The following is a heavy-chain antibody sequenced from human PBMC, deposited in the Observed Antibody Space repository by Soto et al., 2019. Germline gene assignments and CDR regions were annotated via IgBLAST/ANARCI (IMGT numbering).Heavy chain of an antibody. Sequence: QITLKESGPTQVKPTQTLTLTCTFSGFSLITGGVSVAWIRQPPGKALEWLALISGDDDKRYSPSLKSRLTITKDTTTNHVVFTMPNMDPLDTATYYCSHRRGMIMDVWGQGTTVTVSS. CDR3: SHRRGMIMDV. CDR1: GFSLITGGVS. D-gene: IGHD3-16*01. CDR2: ISGDDDK. J-gene: IGHJ6*02. V-gene: IGHV2-5*02.